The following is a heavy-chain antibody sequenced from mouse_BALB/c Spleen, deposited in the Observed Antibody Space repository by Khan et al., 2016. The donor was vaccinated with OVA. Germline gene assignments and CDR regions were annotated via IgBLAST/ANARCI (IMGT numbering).Heavy chain of an antibody. CDR3: ARQGGIYDGPFDY. Sequence: EVQLVESGGDLVKPGGSLKLSCAASGFTFNNYAMSWVRQTPEKRLEWVATVSSGGSFTYYPDSVKGRFTISRDKAKNTLYLQMSSLRSEDTSMYYCARQGGIYDGPFDYWGQGTTLTVSS. CDR2: VSSGGSFT. CDR1: GFTFNNYA. D-gene: IGHD2-3*01. J-gene: IGHJ2*01. V-gene: IGHV5-9-3*01.